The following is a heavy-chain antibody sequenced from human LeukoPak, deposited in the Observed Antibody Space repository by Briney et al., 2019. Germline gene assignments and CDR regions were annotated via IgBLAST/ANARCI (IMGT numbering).Heavy chain of an antibody. CDR1: GFTFSSYA. D-gene: IGHD3-16*02. Sequence: PGGSLRLSCAASGFTFSSYAMHWVRQAPGKGLEWVAVISYDGSNKYYADSVKGRFTISRDNSKNTLYLQMNSLRPEDASVYYCARDLGVIGPSYCPYYWGQGTLDTVSS. V-gene: IGHV3-30-3*01. J-gene: IGHJ4*02. CDR2: ISYDGSNK. CDR3: ARDLGVIGPSYCPYY.